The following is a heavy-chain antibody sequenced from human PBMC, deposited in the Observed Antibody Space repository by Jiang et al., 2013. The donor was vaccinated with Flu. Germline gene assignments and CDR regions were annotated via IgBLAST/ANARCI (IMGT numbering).Heavy chain of an antibody. CDR3: ARDRLIGDAFDI. J-gene: IGHJ3*02. Sequence: GSGLVKPSQTLSLTCAVSGGSISSGGYSWSWIRQPPGKGLEWIGYIYHSGSTYYNPSLKSRVTISVDRSKNQFSLKLSSVTAADTAVYYCARDRLIGDAFDIWGQGTMVTVSS. CDR1: GGSISSGGYS. D-gene: IGHD3-10*01. CDR2: IYHSGST. V-gene: IGHV4-30-2*01.